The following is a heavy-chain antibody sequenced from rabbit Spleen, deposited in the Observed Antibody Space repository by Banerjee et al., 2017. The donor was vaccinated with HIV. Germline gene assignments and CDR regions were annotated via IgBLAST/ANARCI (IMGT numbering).Heavy chain of an antibody. CDR1: GVSFSVSSY. V-gene: IGHV1S45*01. CDR2: IEAGSSGFT. Sequence: QEQLVESGGGLVQPEGSLTLTCIASGVSFSVSSYICWVRQAPGKGLEWIACIEAGSSGFTYFANWAKGRFTISKTSSTTVTLQMTSLTVADTATYFCARDTSSSFSSYGMDLWGQGTLVTVS. D-gene: IGHD1-1*01. CDR3: ARDTSSSFSSYGMDL. J-gene: IGHJ6*01.